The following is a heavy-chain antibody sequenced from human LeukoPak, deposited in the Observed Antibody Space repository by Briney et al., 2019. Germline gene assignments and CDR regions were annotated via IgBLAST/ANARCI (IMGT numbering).Heavy chain of an antibody. D-gene: IGHD2-15*01. V-gene: IGHV4-34*01. CDR2: INHSGST. CDR3: ASTLGY. J-gene: IGHJ4*02. Sequence: TSETLSLTCAVYGGSFSGYYWSWIRQPPGKGLEWIGEINHSGSTNYNPSLKSRVTISVDTSKNQFSLKLSSVTAADTAVYYCASTLGYWGQATLVTVSS. CDR1: GGSFSGYY.